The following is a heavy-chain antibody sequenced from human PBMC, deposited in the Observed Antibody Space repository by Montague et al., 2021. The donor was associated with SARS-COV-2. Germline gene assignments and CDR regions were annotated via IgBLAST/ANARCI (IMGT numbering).Heavy chain of an antibody. J-gene: IGHJ4*02. CDR1: GDSMTSGSHF. V-gene: IGHV4-61*09. Sequence: TLSLTCTVSGDSMTSGSHFWTWIRQPAGKGLEWIGHIQTSGSTHYNPSLKSRVTISVDTSKSQFSLRLTSVTAADTAVYYCVREGRSSAYAMDYWGPGTLVTISS. CDR2: IQTSGST. D-gene: IGHD3-22*01. CDR3: VREGRSSAYAMDY.